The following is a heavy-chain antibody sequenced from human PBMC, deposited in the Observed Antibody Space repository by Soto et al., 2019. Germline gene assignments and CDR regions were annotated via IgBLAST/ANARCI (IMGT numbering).Heavy chain of an antibody. J-gene: IGHJ4*02. CDR3: ARGYYYASGSSFPY. CDR1: NGSFSKYY. D-gene: IGHD3-10*01. Sequence: QLQQWGAGLLKPSETLSLTCAVYNGSFSKYYWNWIRQSPGTGLEWIGEINQSGATNYNPSLKSRVTISVDTSKNHFSLKLKSLTAADPAVYYCARGYYYASGSSFPYWGQGTLVTVSS. V-gene: IGHV4-34*01. CDR2: INQSGAT.